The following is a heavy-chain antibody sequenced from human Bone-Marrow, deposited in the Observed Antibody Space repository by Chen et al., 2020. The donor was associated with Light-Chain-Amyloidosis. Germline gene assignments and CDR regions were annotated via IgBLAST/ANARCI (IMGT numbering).Heavy chain of an antibody. Sequence: GYSFPNYWIGWVRQMPGKGLEWMGIIYPGNSKTRYSPSFQGQVTISADTSISTAYLQWSSLKASDTAMYYCARPVTAGLAVWFDPWGQGTLVTVSS. J-gene: IGHJ5*02. V-gene: IGHV5-51*01. D-gene: IGHD6-13*01. CDR2: IYPGNSKT. CDR3: ARPVTAGLAVWFDP. CDR1: GYSFPNYW.